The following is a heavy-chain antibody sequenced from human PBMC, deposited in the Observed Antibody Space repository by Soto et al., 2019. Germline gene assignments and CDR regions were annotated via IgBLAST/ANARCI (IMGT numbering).Heavy chain of an antibody. CDR1: GGTFSSYA. J-gene: IGHJ3*02. V-gene: IGHV1-69*12. Sequence: QVQLVQSGAEVKKPGSSVKVSCKASGGTFSSYAISWVRQAPGQGLEWMGGIIPIFGTANYAQKFQGRVTITASDSTSTASMALSSLRSEDTAVYYCASDYGDPVDAFDIWGQGTMVTVSS. D-gene: IGHD4-17*01. CDR3: ASDYGDPVDAFDI. CDR2: IIPIFGTA.